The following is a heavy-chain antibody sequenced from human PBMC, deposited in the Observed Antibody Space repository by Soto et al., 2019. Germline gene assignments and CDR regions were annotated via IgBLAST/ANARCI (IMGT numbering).Heavy chain of an antibody. CDR2: TSSDGTTP. V-gene: IGHV3-74*01. J-gene: IGHJ3*02. Sequence: EAQLVESGGGLVQPGGSLRLSCAASGFTFSSYWMHWVRQTPGKGLVWVSRTSSDGTTPNYADSVKGRFTVSRANAKNTLYLQMNSLRAEDTDVYFCGRVDRDVNTFDIWGQGTMVTVSS. D-gene: IGHD2-2*03. CDR3: GRVDRDVNTFDI. CDR1: GFTFSSYW.